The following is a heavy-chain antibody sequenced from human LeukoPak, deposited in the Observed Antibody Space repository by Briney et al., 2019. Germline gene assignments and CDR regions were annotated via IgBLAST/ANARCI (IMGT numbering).Heavy chain of an antibody. CDR2: INPNSGGT. V-gene: IGHV1-2*02. J-gene: IGHJ3*02. CDR3: ARKGITGTHDAFDI. Sequence: ASVKVSCKASGYTFTGYYMHWVRQAPGQGLEWMGWINPNSGGTNYAKTFQGRVTMTRDTSISTAYMELSRLRSDDTAVYYCARKGITGTHDAFDIWGQGTMVTVSS. CDR1: GYTFTGYY. D-gene: IGHD1-7*01.